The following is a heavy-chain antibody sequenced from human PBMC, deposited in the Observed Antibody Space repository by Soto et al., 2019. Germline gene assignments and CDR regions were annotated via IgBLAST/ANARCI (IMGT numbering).Heavy chain of an antibody. J-gene: IGHJ4*02. CDR1: GGSISSNY. D-gene: IGHD6-13*01. Sequence: SETLSLTCTGSGGSISSNYWTWIRQPPGKGLEWIGYVYNSGSTNYNPSLKSRVTISEDTSKSQFSLKVNSMTAADTAVYYCARYRREAVAGYTLDNWGQGILVTVSS. V-gene: IGHV4-59*01. CDR3: ARYRREAVAGYTLDN. CDR2: VYNSGST.